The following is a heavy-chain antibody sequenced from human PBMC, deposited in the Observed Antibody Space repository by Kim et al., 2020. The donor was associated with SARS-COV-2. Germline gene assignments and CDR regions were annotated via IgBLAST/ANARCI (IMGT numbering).Heavy chain of an antibody. CDR1: GYTFTSYG. Sequence: ASVKVSCKASGYTFTSYGISWVRQAPGQGLEWMGWISAYNGNTNYAQKLQGRVTMTTDTSTSTAYMELRSLRSDDTAVYYCARVLLWFGEPPPDYWGQGTLVTVSS. CDR3: ARVLLWFGEPPPDY. J-gene: IGHJ4*02. V-gene: IGHV1-18*01. D-gene: IGHD3-10*01. CDR2: ISAYNGNT.